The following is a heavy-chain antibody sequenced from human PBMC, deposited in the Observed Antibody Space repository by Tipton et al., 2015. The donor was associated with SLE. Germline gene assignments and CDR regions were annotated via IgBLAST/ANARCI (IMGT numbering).Heavy chain of an antibody. D-gene: IGHD6-19*01. CDR1: GFTFSSFA. J-gene: IGHJ4*02. CDR2: IYSGGRI. V-gene: IGHV3-23*03. Sequence: SLRLSCAASGFTFSSFAMTWVRQAPGKGLEWVSVIYSGGRIHYGDSVKGRFTISRDNDKNSLYLQMSSLRVEDTALYFCARGVGGWLYYSDYWGQGTLVTVSS. CDR3: ARGVGGWLYYSDY.